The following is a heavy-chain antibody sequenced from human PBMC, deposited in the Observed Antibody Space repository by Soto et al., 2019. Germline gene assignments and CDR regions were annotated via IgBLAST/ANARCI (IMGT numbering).Heavy chain of an antibody. J-gene: IGHJ4*02. CDR2: INHSGST. Sequence: PSETLSLTCAVYGGSFSGYYWSWIRQPPGKGLEWIGEINHSGSTNYNPSLKSRVTISVDTSKNQFSLKLSSVTAADTAVYYCARVRDNWNDRSLDYWGQVNLVT. CDR1: GGSFSGYY. V-gene: IGHV4-34*01. CDR3: ARVRDNWNDRSLDY. D-gene: IGHD1-20*01.